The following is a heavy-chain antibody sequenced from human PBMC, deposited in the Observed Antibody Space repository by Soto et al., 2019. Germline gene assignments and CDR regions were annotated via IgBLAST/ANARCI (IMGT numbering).Heavy chain of an antibody. CDR1: GGSISSYD. Sequence: PSETLCLTCSFAGGSISSYDWSWIRQPPGKGLEWIGYIYYSGSTNYNPSLKSRVTISVDTSKNQFSLKLSSVTAADTAVYYCARDRTPLFLTGTTSRWFDPWGQGTLVTVSS. D-gene: IGHD1-7*01. J-gene: IGHJ5*02. CDR2: IYYSGST. CDR3: ARDRTPLFLTGTTSRWFDP. V-gene: IGHV4-59*01.